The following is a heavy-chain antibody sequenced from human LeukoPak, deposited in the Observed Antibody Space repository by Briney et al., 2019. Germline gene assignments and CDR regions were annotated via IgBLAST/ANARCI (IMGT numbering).Heavy chain of an antibody. J-gene: IGHJ4*02. V-gene: IGHV4-59*01. CDR1: GGSISSYY. Sequence: SETLSLTCTVSGGSISSYYWSWIRQPPGKGLEWIGYIYNSGSTNYNPSLKSRVTISVDTSKNQLSMKLSSVTAADTAVYYCATGSDFGDYWGQGTLVTVSS. CDR2: IYNSGST. D-gene: IGHD4-17*01. CDR3: ATGSDFGDY.